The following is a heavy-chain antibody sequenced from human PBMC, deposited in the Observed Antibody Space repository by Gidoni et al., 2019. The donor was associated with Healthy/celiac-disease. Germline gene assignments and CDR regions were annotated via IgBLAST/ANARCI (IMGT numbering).Heavy chain of an antibody. V-gene: IGHV4-39*01. Sequence: QLQLQESGPGLVKPSETLSLTCTVSGGSISSSSYYWGWIRQPPGKGLEWIGSIYYSGSTYYNPSLKSRVTISVDTSKNQFSLKLSSVTAADTAVYYCARSYYDILTGDFDYWGQGTLVTVSS. CDR2: IYYSGST. CDR1: GGSISSSSYY. J-gene: IGHJ4*02. D-gene: IGHD3-9*01. CDR3: ARSYYDILTGDFDY.